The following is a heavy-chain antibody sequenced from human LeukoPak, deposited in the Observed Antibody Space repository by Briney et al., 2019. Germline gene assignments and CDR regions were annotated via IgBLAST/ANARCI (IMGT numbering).Heavy chain of an antibody. Sequence: GGSLRLSCAASGFTFDDYAMHWVRQAPGKGLEWVSGISWNSGSIGYADSVKGRFTISRDNAKNSLYLQMNSLRAEDTALYYCAKSSGAQLPDSFDYWGQGTLVTVSS. J-gene: IGHJ4*02. D-gene: IGHD2-2*01. CDR2: ISWNSGSI. V-gene: IGHV3-9*01. CDR1: GFTFDDYA. CDR3: AKSSGAQLPDSFDY.